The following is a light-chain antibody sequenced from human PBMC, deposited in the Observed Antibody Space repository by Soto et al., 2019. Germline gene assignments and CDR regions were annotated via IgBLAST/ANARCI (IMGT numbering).Light chain of an antibody. Sequence: EIVLTQSPVTLSLSPGERATLSYTASQSVTSTYLAWYQQKPGQSPRLIIYGGSTRASDFPDRFSGGGSGTDFTLIISRVEPDDSAVYYCHCHQFDSSRVYSFGQGTKLEI. CDR3: HCHQFDSSRVYS. V-gene: IGKV3-20*01. J-gene: IGKJ2*03. CDR1: QSVTSTY. CDR2: GGS.